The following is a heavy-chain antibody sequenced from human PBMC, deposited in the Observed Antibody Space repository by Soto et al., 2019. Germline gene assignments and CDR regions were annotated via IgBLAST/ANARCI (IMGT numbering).Heavy chain of an antibody. CDR2: ISYDGSNK. Sequence: GGSLRLSCAASGFTFSSYGMHWVRQAPGKGLEWVAVISYDGSNKYYADSVKGRFTISRDNSKNTLCLQMNSLRAEDTAVYYCAKDRRRGYYYDSSGYPYGMDVWGQGTTVTVSS. CDR3: AKDRRRGYYYDSSGYPYGMDV. V-gene: IGHV3-30*18. CDR1: GFTFSSYG. D-gene: IGHD3-22*01. J-gene: IGHJ6*02.